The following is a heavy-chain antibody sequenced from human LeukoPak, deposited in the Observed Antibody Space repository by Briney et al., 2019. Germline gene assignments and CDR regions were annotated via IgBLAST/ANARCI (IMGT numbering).Heavy chain of an antibody. CDR1: GGSISSYY. D-gene: IGHD5-18*01. CDR2: IYYSGST. J-gene: IGHJ3*02. V-gene: IGHV4-59*01. Sequence: PSETLSLTCTVSGGSISSYYWSWLRQPPGKGLEWIGYIYYSGSTNYNPSLKSRVTISVDTSKNQFSLKLSSVTAADTAVYYCARAWIQPMGDAFDIWGQGTMVTVSS. CDR3: ARAWIQPMGDAFDI.